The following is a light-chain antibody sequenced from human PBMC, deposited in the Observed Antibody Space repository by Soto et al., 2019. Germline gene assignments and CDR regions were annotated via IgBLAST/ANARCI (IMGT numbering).Light chain of an antibody. CDR2: EAS. CDR3: QQRSNWPWT. J-gene: IGKJ1*01. Sequence: EIVLTQSPATLSLSPGERATLSCRASQSVSSYLAWYQQKPGQAPRLLIYEASNRATGIPARFSGSGSGTDFTLTISRLEPEDFAVYYCQQRSNWPWTFGQGTKVEIK. CDR1: QSVSSY. V-gene: IGKV3-11*01.